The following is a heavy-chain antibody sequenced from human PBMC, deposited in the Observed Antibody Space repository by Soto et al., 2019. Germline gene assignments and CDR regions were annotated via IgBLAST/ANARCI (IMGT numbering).Heavy chain of an antibody. CDR2: INAGNGNT. D-gene: IGHD2-8*01. CDR3: AREYGCTNGVCYYFDY. J-gene: IGHJ4*02. Sequence: ASVKVSCKASGYTFTSYAMHWVRQAPGQRLEWMGWINAGNGNTKYSQKFQGRVTITRDTSASTAYMELSSLRSEDTAVYYCAREYGCTNGVCYYFDYWGQGPLVTVSS. CDR1: GYTFTSYA. V-gene: IGHV1-3*01.